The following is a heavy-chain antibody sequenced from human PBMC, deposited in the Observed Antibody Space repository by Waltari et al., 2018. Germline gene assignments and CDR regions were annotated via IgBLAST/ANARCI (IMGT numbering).Heavy chain of an antibody. CDR1: GGTFSSYA. J-gene: IGHJ5*02. V-gene: IGHV1-69*12. D-gene: IGHD6-19*01. CDR2: IIPIFGTA. CDR3: ARDWYSSGRDWFDP. Sequence: QVQLVQSGAEVKKPGSSVKVSCKASGGTFSSYAISWVRQAPGQGLEWMGGIIPIFGTASYAQKFQGRVTITADESTSTAYMGLSSLRSEDTAVYYCARDWYSSGRDWFDPWGQGTLVTVSS.